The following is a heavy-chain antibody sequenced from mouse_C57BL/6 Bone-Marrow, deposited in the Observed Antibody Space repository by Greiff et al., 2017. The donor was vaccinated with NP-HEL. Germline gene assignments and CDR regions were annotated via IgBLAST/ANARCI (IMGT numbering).Heavy chain of an antibody. CDR2: INPYNGGT. CDR3: ARGDDGNYGYFDV. J-gene: IGHJ1*03. D-gene: IGHD2-1*01. CDR1: GYTFTDYY. Sequence: EVQLQQSGPVLVKPGASVKMSCKASGYTFTDYYMNWVKQSHGKSLEWIGVINPYNGGTSYNQKFKGKATLTVDKSSSTAYMELNSLTSEDSAVYYCARGDDGNYGYFDVWGTGTTVTVSS. V-gene: IGHV1-19*01.